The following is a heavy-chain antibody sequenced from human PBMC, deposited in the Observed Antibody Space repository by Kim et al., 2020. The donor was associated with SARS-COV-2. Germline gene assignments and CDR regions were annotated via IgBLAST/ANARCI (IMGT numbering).Heavy chain of an antibody. J-gene: IGHJ4*02. D-gene: IGHD3-10*01. CDR2: K. Sequence: KSYADSVEGRFTISRDNSKNTRYLQMNSLRAEDTAVYYCAREGSGSYPDYWGQGTLVTVSS. V-gene: IGHV3-33*01. CDR3: AREGSGSYPDY.